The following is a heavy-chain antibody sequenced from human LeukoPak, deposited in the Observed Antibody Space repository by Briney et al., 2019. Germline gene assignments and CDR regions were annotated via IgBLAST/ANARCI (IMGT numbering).Heavy chain of an antibody. CDR3: ARSGGGYDFWSGYPY. V-gene: IGHV1-46*01. CDR1: GYTFTSYY. CDR2: INPSGGST. J-gene: IGHJ4*02. D-gene: IGHD3-3*01. Sequence: GASVKVSCKASGYTFTSYYMHWVRQAPGQGLEXXXXINPSGGSTSYAQKFQGRVTMTRDTSTSTVYMELSSLRSEDTAVYYCARSGGGYDFWSGYPYWGQGTLVTVSS.